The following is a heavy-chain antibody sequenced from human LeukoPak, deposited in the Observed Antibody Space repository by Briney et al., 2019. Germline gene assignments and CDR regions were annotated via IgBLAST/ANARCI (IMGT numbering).Heavy chain of an antibody. J-gene: IGHJ3*01. CDR3: ARDGRSDFWSGYRPRAFDL. CDR1: GYSISSDYY. D-gene: IGHD3-3*01. CDR2: IYHSGST. Sequence: SETLSLTCAVSGYSISSDYYWGWIRQPPGKGLEWIGSIYHSGSTYYNPSLKSRVTISVDTSKNQFSLKLISVTAADTAVYSCARDGRSDFWSGYRPRAFDLWGQGTMVTVSS. V-gene: IGHV4-38-2*02.